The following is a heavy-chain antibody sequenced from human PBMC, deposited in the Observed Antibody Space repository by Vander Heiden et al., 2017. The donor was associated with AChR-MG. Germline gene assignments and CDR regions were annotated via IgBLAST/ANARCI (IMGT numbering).Heavy chain of an antibody. CDR2: MNPNSGNT. V-gene: IGHV1-8*01. CDR3: AKGPSSIRGYFIL. Sequence: QVQLVQSGAEVKKPGASVKVSCKASGYTFTSYDINWVRQASGQGLEWLGWMNPNSGNTVYAENFQGRLTMTRDTSISTAYMELSSLRSDDTAVYYCAKGPSSIRGYFILWGPGTLVTVSS. J-gene: IGHJ2*01. CDR1: GYTFTSYD.